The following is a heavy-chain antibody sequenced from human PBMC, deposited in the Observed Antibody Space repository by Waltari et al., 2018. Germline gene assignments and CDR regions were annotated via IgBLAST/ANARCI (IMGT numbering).Heavy chain of an antibody. V-gene: IGHV4-39*01. CDR1: GGSISSSSYY. J-gene: IGHJ4*02. CDR2: IYYSGSP. D-gene: IGHD2-15*01. Sequence: QLQLQESGPGLVKPSETLSLTCTVSGGSISSSSYYWGWIRQPPGKGLEWIGSIYYSGSPYYNPSLKSRVTISVDTSKNQFSLKLSSVTAADTAVYYCARKVEMALYYFDYWGQGTLVTVSS. CDR3: ARKVEMALYYFDY.